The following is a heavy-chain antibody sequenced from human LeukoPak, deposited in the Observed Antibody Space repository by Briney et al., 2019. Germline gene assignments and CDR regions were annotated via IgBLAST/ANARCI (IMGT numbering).Heavy chain of an antibody. CDR2: ISSSSSYI. Sequence: GGSLRLSCAASGFTYSSYSMNWVRQAPGKGLDWVSSISSSSSYIYYADSVKGRFTISRDNAKTSLYLQMNSLRAEDTAVYYCARDDTIFGVVRGYYYYGMDVWGQGTTVTVSS. J-gene: IGHJ6*02. CDR3: ARDDTIFGVVRGYYYYGMDV. CDR1: GFTYSSYS. D-gene: IGHD3-3*01. V-gene: IGHV3-21*01.